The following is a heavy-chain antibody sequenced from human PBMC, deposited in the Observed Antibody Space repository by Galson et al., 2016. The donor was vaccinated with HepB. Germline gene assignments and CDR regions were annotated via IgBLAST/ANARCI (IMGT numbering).Heavy chain of an antibody. CDR3: GKDLRGSFYAMDV. CDR2: ISYDGNYK. J-gene: IGHJ6*02. D-gene: IGHD2-15*01. CDR1: GVICSRYA. Sequence: SLRLSCAASGVICSRYAMHWVRQAPGKGLEWMAIISYDGNYKYYADSVKGRFTIYRDNSKNMVYLQMNSLRGEDTAVYSCGKDLRGSFYAMDVWGQGTTVTVSS. V-gene: IGHV3-30*18.